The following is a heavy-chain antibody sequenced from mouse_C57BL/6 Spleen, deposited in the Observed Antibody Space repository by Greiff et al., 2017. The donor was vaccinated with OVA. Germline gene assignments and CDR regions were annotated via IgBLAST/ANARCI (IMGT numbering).Heavy chain of an antibody. CDR3: ARDNDYEAMDY. J-gene: IGHJ4*01. CDR1: GFTFSSYA. Sequence: EVKLVESGGGLVKPGGSLKLSCAASGFTFSSYAMSWVRQTPEKRLEWVATISDGGSYTYYPDNVKGRFTISRDNAKNNLYLQMSHLKSEDTAMYYCARDNDYEAMDYWGQGTSVTVSS. V-gene: IGHV5-4*01. CDR2: ISDGGSYT.